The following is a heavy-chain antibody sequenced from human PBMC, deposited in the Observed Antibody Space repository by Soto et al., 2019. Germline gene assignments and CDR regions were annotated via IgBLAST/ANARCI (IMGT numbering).Heavy chain of an antibody. CDR2: IYYSGST. V-gene: IGHV4-31*03. J-gene: IGHJ6*03. Sequence: SETLSLTCTVSGGSISSGGYYWSWIRQHPGKGLEWIGSIYYSGSTYYNPSLKSRVSISVDTSKNQFSLKLSSVTAADTAVYYCARVSGYSGTYYNNYYYYMDVWGKGTTVTVSS. CDR1: GGSISSGGYY. CDR3: ARVSGYSGTYYNNYYYYMDV. D-gene: IGHD3-10*01.